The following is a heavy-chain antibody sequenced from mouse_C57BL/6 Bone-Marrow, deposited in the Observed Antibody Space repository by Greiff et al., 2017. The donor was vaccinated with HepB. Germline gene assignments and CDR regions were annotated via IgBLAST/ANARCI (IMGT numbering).Heavy chain of an antibody. CDR2: ILPGSGST. D-gene: IGHD1-1*01. J-gene: IGHJ1*03. CDR1: GYTFTGYW. V-gene: IGHV1-9*01. CDR3: ARWYYGSSYSSYWYFDV. Sequence: QVHVKQSGAELMKPGASVKLSCKATGYTFTGYWIEWVKQRPGHGLEWIGEILPGSGSTNYIEKFKGKATFTADTSSNTAYMQLSSLTTEDSAIYYCARWYYGSSYSSYWYFDVWGTGTTVTVSS.